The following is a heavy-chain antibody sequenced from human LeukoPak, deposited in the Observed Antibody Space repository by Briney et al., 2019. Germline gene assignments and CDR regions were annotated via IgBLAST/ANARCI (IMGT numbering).Heavy chain of an antibody. CDR3: ARESNYYGSGTGWFDP. CDR2: IYYSGST. D-gene: IGHD3-10*01. V-gene: IGHV4-38-2*02. Sequence: PSETLSLTCTVSGYSISSGYYWGWIRQPPGKGLEWIGYIYYSGSTYYNPSLKSRVTISVDTSKNQLSLKLSSVTAADTAVYYCARESNYYGSGTGWFDPWGQGTLVTVSS. J-gene: IGHJ5*02. CDR1: GYSISSGYY.